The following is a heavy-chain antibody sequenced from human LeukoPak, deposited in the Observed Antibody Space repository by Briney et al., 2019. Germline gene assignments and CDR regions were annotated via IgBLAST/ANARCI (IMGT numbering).Heavy chain of an antibody. CDR2: INPSGGST. J-gene: IGHJ3*02. V-gene: IGHV1-46*01. Sequence: VASVKVSCKASGGTFSSYAISWVRQAPGQGLEWMGIINPSGGSTSYAQKFQGRVTMTRDTSTSTVYMELSSLRSEDTAVYYCAREYYYDSSGYGDAAFDIWGQGTMVTVSS. CDR1: GGTFSSYA. D-gene: IGHD3-22*01. CDR3: AREYYYDSSGYGDAAFDI.